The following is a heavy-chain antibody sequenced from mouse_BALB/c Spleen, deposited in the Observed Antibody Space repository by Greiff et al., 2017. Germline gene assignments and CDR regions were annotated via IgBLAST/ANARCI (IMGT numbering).Heavy chain of an antibody. CDR1: GFSLSTYGIG. V-gene: IGHV8-11*01. Sequence: QVTLKECGPGILQPSQTLSLTCSFSGFSLSTYGIGVGWIRQPSGKGLEWLAHIWWNDNKYYNTALKSRLTISKDTSNNQVFLKIASVDTADTATYYCARIEGTYYGNYWFAYWGQGTLVTVSA. J-gene: IGHJ3*01. CDR2: IWWNDNK. CDR3: ARIEGTYYGNYWFAY. D-gene: IGHD2-10*01.